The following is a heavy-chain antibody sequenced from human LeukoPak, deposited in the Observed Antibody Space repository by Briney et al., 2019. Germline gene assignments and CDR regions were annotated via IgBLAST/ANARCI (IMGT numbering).Heavy chain of an antibody. CDR1: VYTFTSYY. Sequence: ASVKVSFKASVYTFTSYYMHWVRHAPGQGLEWMGIINPSGGSTSYAQKFQGRVTMTRDTSTSTVYMELSSLRSEDTAVYYCWASDYYDSSGYYYSFDYWGQGTLVTVSS. D-gene: IGHD3-22*01. V-gene: IGHV1-46*01. CDR3: WASDYYDSSGYYYSFDY. CDR2: INPSGGST. J-gene: IGHJ4*02.